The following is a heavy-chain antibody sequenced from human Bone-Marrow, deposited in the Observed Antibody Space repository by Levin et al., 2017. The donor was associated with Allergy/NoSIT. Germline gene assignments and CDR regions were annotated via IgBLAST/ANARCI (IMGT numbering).Heavy chain of an antibody. J-gene: IGHJ4*02. Sequence: HAGGSLRLSCAASGFILSSYTMSWVRQAPGKGLEWVSVVRGNGVSIYYADSVKGRFTISRDTPKNTLYLQMNGLRAEDTAVYYCAKDLRQGYSSGSYYFDYWGQGTLVTVSS. D-gene: IGHD5-18*01. CDR1: GFILSSYT. CDR2: VRGNGVSI. CDR3: AKDLRQGYSSGSYYFDY. V-gene: IGHV3-23*01.